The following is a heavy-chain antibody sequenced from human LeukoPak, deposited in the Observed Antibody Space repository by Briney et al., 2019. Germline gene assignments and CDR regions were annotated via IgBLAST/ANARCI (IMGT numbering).Heavy chain of an antibody. J-gene: IGHJ4*02. V-gene: IGHV3-23*01. Sequence: GGSLRLSCAASGFTFNIYGMSWVRQAPGQGLEWVSSVGGGHGIHYADSVKGRFTVFRDDAKSTVYLQMNSRRAEDTATYFCAKDATLMIAKWDYFDSWSQGTLVTVSS. D-gene: IGHD3-16*01. CDR1: GFTFNIYG. CDR3: AKDATLMIAKWDYFDS. CDR2: VGGGHGI.